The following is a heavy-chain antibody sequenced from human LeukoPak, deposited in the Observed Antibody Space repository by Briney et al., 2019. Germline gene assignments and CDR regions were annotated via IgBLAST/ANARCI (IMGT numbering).Heavy chain of an antibody. V-gene: IGHV1-46*01. CDR1: GYTFTSYH. D-gene: IGHD3-10*01. J-gene: IGHJ6*02. Sequence: ASVKVSCKASGYTFTSYHMHWVRQAPAQGLELMGIINPRGGSTTYAQKFQGRVTMTRDTSTTTVYMELRSLRSDDTAVYYCARVVVRGVIFRYYGMDVWGQGTTVTVSS. CDR3: ARVVVRGVIFRYYGMDV. CDR2: INPRGGST.